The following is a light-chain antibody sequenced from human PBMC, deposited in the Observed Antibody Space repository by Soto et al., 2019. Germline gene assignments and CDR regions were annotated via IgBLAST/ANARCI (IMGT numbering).Light chain of an antibody. CDR2: DVT. V-gene: IGLV2-14*01. Sequence: QSVLTQPASVSGSPGQSITISCTGTSSDVGGYNYVSWYQQHPGKAPRLILYDVTHRPSGISNRFSGSKSGDSASLTISGLQAEDEAHYYCSSYRSGPLYVFGTGTKVTVL. J-gene: IGLJ1*01. CDR1: SSDVGGYNY. CDR3: SSYRSGPLYV.